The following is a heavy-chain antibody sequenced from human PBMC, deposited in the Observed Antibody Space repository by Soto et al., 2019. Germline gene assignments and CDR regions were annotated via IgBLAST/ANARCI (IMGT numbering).Heavy chain of an antibody. V-gene: IGHV3-21*01. CDR1: GFTFSTYT. D-gene: IGHD3-10*01. CDR2: ISSSSKNI. CDR3: ARVMKGPMIREYYFES. Sequence: EVQLVESGGGLVKPGGSLRLSCAASGFTFSTYTMNCVRQAPGKGLEWVSSISSSSKNIYYAESVKGRFTIPRDDAKNSLYLQMNSLRDEDTGVYYCARVMKGPMIREYYFESWGQGNLGTRSS. J-gene: IGHJ4*02.